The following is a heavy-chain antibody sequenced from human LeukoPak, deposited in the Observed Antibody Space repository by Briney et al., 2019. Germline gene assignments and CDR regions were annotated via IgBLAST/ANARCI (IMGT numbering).Heavy chain of an antibody. Sequence: PGGSLRLSCAASGFTFDDYAMHWVRQAPGKGLEWVSGISWNSGSIGYADSVKGRFTISRDNAKNSLYLQMNSLRAEDTALYYCAKVNPSDSSGYYYSSGAFDIWGQGTMVTVSS. D-gene: IGHD3-22*01. CDR1: GFTFDDYA. J-gene: IGHJ3*02. V-gene: IGHV3-9*01. CDR3: AKVNPSDSSGYYYSSGAFDI. CDR2: ISWNSGSI.